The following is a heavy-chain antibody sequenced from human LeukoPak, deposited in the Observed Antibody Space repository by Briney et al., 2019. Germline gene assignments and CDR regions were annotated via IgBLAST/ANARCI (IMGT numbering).Heavy chain of an antibody. CDR3: ARDPPGTTAFDL. CDR1: GYIFTDYY. V-gene: IGHV1-2*02. J-gene: IGHJ3*01. Sequence: ASVKVSCRASGYIFTDYYMHWVRQAPGQGLEWMGWINPKSDGTKYAQNFQGRVTMTWDTSISAAYMEVSRLTSDDTAMFYCARDPPGTTAFDLWGQGTMVTVSS. CDR2: INPKSDGT. D-gene: IGHD1-1*01.